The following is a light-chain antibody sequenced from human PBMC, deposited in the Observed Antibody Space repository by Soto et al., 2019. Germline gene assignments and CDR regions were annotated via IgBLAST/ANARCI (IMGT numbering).Light chain of an antibody. CDR2: GAS. J-gene: IGKJ3*01. CDR3: HQHDTSPQS. CDR1: QTVNSPY. V-gene: IGKV3-20*01. Sequence: LSPGASGSLSWRASQTVNSPYLAWYQQKPGQAPRLLISGASTRATGIPDRFSGSGSGTEFTLTISRLESEDFAVYYCHQHDTSPQSFGPRSKVEI.